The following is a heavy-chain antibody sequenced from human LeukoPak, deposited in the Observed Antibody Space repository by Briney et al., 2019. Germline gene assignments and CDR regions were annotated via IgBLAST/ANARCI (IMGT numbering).Heavy chain of an antibody. D-gene: IGHD3-10*01. V-gene: IGHV3-23*01. CDR1: GFTLSISV. J-gene: IGHJ4*02. CDR2: LVVSTADT. CDR3: AREVRVGRLLSLHY. Sequence: GGSLRLSRTPSGFTLSISVMSAVRQAPGKGLEWGSVLVVSTADTYYAHPVKGRFTISRDNSKNTRYLQGNSLRDEATAIYYWAREVRVGRLLSLHYGGRGTLVTVSS.